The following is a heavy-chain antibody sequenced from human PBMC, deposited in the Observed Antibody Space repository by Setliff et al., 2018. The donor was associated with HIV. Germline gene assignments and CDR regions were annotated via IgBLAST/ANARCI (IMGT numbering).Heavy chain of an antibody. Sequence: ASVKVSCKASGYAFTNYYMHWVRQAPGQGLEWMGMVYPSDGSTSYAQKFQGRVTMTRDTSTSTAYMELSSLRSEDTAVYYCARGAWDSSGYYYWFDPWGQGTLVTVSS. J-gene: IGHJ5*02. D-gene: IGHD3-22*01. CDR1: GYAFTNYY. V-gene: IGHV1-46*01. CDR2: VYPSDGST. CDR3: ARGAWDSSGYYYWFDP.